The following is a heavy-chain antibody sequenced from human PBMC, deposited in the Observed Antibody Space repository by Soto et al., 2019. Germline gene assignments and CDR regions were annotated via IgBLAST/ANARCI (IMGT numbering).Heavy chain of an antibody. J-gene: IGHJ4*02. CDR2: IYYSWST. D-gene: IGHD6-19*01. CDR1: GCSFSSYY. Sequence: AESLCLTCTVSGCSFSSYYLSWVRQSPGKGLKWVGCIYYSWSTNYNPSLKSRVTISVDTSKKHLSLPLSSVAVADTAVYYWARRSIMAGSEYFASGGQGTLVPAPQ. CDR3: ARRSIMAGSEYFAS. V-gene: IGHV4-59*01.